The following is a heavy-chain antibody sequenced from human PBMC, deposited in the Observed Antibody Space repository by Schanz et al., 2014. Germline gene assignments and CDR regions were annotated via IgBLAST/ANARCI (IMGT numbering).Heavy chain of an antibody. CDR1: GFDFNSYS. Sequence: EVQLVESGGGLVQPGGSLRLSCEASGFDFNSYSMNWVRQVPGKGLEWLSYIDGKSTTVYYADSVKGRFTISRDNSKNTLYLQMNTLRAEDTAVYYCARDRGYCSGGSCLTFDYWGQGTLVTVSS. J-gene: IGHJ4*02. CDR3: ARDRGYCSGGSCLTFDY. CDR2: IDGKSTTV. V-gene: IGHV3-48*01. D-gene: IGHD2-15*01.